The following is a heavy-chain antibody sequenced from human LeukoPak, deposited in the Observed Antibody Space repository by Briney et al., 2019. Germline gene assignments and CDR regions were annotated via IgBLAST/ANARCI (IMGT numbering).Heavy chain of an antibody. CDR1: GGSFSGYY. V-gene: IGHV4-34*01. J-gene: IGHJ2*01. CDR3: ARVSYWYFDL. Sequence: SETLSLTCAVYGGSFSGYYWSWIRQPPGKGLEWIGEINHSGSTNYNPSLKSRVTISVDTSKNQFSLKLSFVTAADTAVYYCARVSYWYFDLWGRGTLVTVSS. CDR2: INHSGST.